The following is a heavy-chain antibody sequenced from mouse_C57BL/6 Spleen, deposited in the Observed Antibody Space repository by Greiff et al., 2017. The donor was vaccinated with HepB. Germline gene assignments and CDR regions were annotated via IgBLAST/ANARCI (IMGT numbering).Heavy chain of an antibody. Sequence: QVQLQQSGAELVRPGTSVKLSCKASGYTFTSYWMHWVKQRPGQGLEWIGVIDPSDSYTNYNQKFKGKATLTVDTSSSTAYMQLSSLTSEDSAVYYCARWAGSSRYFDVWGSGTTVTVSS. D-gene: IGHD1-1*01. J-gene: IGHJ1*01. CDR1: GYTFTSYW. CDR2: IDPSDSYT. V-gene: IGHV1-59*01. CDR3: ARWAGSSRYFDV.